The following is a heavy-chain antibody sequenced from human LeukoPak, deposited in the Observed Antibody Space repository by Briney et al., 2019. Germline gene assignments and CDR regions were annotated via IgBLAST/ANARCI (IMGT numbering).Heavy chain of an antibody. Sequence: SETLSLTCTVSGGSISSYYWSWIRQPPGKGLEWIGYIYYSGSTNYNPSLKSRVTISVDTSKNQFSLELSSVTAADTAVYYCAGANWGTAFDIWGQGTMVTVSS. J-gene: IGHJ3*02. V-gene: IGHV4-59*01. CDR1: GGSISSYY. D-gene: IGHD7-27*01. CDR3: AGANWGTAFDI. CDR2: IYYSGST.